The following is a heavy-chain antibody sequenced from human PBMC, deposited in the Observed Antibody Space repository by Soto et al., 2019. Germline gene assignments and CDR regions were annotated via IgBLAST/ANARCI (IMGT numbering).Heavy chain of an antibody. V-gene: IGHV4-59*01. Sequence: PSETLSLTCTVSGGSISSYYWSWIRQPPGKGLEWIGYIYYSGSTNYNPSLKSRVTISVDTSKNQFSLKLSSVTAADTAVYYCARGREYYDSSGYYYVDPFDYWGQGTLVTVSS. CDR3: ARGREYYDSSGYYYVDPFDY. J-gene: IGHJ4*02. D-gene: IGHD3-22*01. CDR1: GGSISSYY. CDR2: IYYSGST.